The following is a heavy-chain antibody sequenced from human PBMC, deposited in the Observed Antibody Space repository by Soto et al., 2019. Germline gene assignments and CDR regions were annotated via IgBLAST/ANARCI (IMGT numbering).Heavy chain of an antibody. D-gene: IGHD3-16*02. Sequence: SETLSLTCTVSGGSISSYYWSWIRQPPGKGLEWIGYIYYSESTNYNPSLKSRVTISVDTSKNQFSLKLSSVTAADTAVYYCARDGLSYPFDYWGQGTLVTVSS. CDR1: GGSISSYY. CDR3: ARDGLSYPFDY. J-gene: IGHJ4*02. CDR2: IYYSEST. V-gene: IGHV4-59*01.